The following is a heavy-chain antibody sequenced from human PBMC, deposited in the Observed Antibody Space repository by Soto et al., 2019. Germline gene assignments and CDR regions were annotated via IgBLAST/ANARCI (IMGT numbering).Heavy chain of an antibody. CDR2: TSYDGSKK. CDR3: ARVVFDNTGYDYFFDH. D-gene: IGHD3-22*01. V-gene: IGHV3-30*03. CDR1: GFAFSTYA. Sequence: QELLVESGGGVVQPGRSLRLSCAATGFAFSTYAMHWVRQAPGKGLEWVALTSYDGSKKYHADSVRGRFTISRDNSKNTLYLQMNNLRPEDTAVYYCARVVFDNTGYDYFFDHWGQGTLVTVSS. J-gene: IGHJ4*02.